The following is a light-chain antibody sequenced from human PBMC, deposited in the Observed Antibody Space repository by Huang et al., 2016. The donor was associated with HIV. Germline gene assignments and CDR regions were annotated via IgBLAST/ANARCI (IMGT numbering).Light chain of an antibody. CDR1: QSLLRSDGHTY. CDR2: FGS. V-gene: IGKV2-28*01. Sequence: DIVVSQSPLSLPVTPGEPASISCRSTQSLLRSDGHTYLNCYMKKAGRSPQLLIYFGSNRASGVPDMFIGLGSGTDFTLISSRVEAADVGVYYCMQTLQTPYTFGRGTKLEIK. J-gene: IGKJ2*01. CDR3: MQTLQTPYT.